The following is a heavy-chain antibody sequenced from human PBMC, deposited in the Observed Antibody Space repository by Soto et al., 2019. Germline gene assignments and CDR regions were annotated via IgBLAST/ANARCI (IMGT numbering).Heavy chain of an antibody. CDR1: GFTFSSYA. Sequence: GGSLRPSCAASGFTFSSYAMSWVRPAPGKGLEWVSAISGSGGSTYYADSVKGRFTISRDHSKNTLYLQMNSLSAEDTAVYYCAKDPKYSSGLGWFDPWGQGTLVTVSS. CDR3: AKDPKYSSGLGWFDP. CDR2: ISGSGGST. J-gene: IGHJ5*02. D-gene: IGHD6-19*01. V-gene: IGHV3-23*01.